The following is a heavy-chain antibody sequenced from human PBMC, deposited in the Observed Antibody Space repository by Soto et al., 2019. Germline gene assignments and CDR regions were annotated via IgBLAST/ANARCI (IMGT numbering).Heavy chain of an antibody. V-gene: IGHV4-59*01. D-gene: IGHD2-8*01. CDR1: GGSISSYY. Sequence: SETLSLTCTVSGGSISSYYWSWIRQPPGKGLEWLGYIYYSGSTNYNPSLKSRVTISLDTSKNQFSLNLSSVTAADTAVYYCAREITYCANGVCSASNWFDPWGQGTLVTVSS. J-gene: IGHJ5*02. CDR3: AREITYCANGVCSASNWFDP. CDR2: IYYSGST.